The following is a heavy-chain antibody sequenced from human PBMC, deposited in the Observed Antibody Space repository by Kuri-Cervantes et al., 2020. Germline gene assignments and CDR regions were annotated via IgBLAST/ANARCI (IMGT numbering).Heavy chain of an antibody. CDR1: GFTFDDYA. D-gene: IGHD5-18*01. V-gene: IGHV3-43*02. Sequence: GGSLRLSCAAPGFTFDDYAMHWVRQAPGKGLEWVSLISWDGGSTYYADSVKGRFTISRDNSKNSLYLQMNSLRTEDTALYYCAKDIASRSDSTYSVDTAMNYYYGMDVWGQGTTVTVSS. J-gene: IGHJ6*02. CDR2: ISWDGGST. CDR3: AKDIASRSDSTYSVDTAMNYYYGMDV.